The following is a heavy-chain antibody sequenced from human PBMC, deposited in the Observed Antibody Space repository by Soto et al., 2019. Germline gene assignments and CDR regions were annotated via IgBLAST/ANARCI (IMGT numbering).Heavy chain of an antibody. CDR3: TAMAGIDY. D-gene: IGHD6-19*01. J-gene: IGHJ4*02. V-gene: IGHV3-73*01. CDR1: GFTFSGSG. CDR2: IRTKTNNYAT. Sequence: GGSLRLSCAASGFTFSGSGIHWVRQASGKGLEWVGRIRTKTNNYATAYAASVKGRFTISRDDSKNMAYLQMNSLKTEDTAVYYCTAMAGIDYWGRGTLVTVSS.